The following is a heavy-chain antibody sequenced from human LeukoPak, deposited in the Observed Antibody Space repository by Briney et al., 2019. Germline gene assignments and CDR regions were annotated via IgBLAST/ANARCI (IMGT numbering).Heavy chain of an antibody. D-gene: IGHD5-18*01. CDR1: GYTFTGYY. Sequence: ASVKVSCKASGYTFTGYYMHWVRQAPGQGLEWMGWINPNSGGTNYAQKFQGRVTMTRDTSISTAYMELSRLRSDDTAVYHCARVGYSYGYHYFDYWGQGTLVTVSS. CDR2: INPNSGGT. J-gene: IGHJ4*02. V-gene: IGHV1-2*02. CDR3: ARVGYSYGYHYFDY.